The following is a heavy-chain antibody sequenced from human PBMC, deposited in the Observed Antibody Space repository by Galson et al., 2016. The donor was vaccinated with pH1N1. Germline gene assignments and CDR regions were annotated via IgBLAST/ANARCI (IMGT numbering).Heavy chain of an antibody. D-gene: IGHD5-12*01. J-gene: IGHJ3*02. CDR3: ARPDKSTKWLTEDAFDI. CDR1: GFTFSSCA. V-gene: IGHV3-30-3*01. CDR2: ISYDGSHK. Sequence: SLRLSCAASGFTFSSCAMHWVRQAPDKGLEWVAVISYDGSHKYHADFVRGRFTISRDNSKNTLYLQMNSLRAEDTAVYYCARPDKSTKWLTEDAFDIWGQGTMVIVSS.